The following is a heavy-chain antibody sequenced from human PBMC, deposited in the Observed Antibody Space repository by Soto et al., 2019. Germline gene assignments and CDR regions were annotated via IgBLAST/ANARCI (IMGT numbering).Heavy chain of an antibody. CDR2: IYPGDSDT. CDR1: GYSFTSYW. J-gene: IGHJ6*02. CDR3: ARSDTIFGVAHYYYGMDV. Sequence: XESLKISCKGSGYSFTSYWIGWVRQMPGKGLEWMGIIYPGDSDTRYSPSFQGQVTISADKSISTAYLQWSSLKASDTAMYYCARSDTIFGVAHYYYGMDVWGQGTTVTVSS. V-gene: IGHV5-51*01. D-gene: IGHD3-3*01.